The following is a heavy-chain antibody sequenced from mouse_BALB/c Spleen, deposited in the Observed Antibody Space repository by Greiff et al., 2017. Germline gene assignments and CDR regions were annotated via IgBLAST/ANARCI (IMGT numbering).Heavy chain of an antibody. J-gene: IGHJ3*01. D-gene: IGHD1-1*01. Sequence: VQLKESGGGLVKPGGSLKLSCAASGFTFSSYAMSWVRQSPEKRLEWVAEISSGGSYTYYPDTVTGRFTISRDNAKNTLYLEMSSLRSEDTAMYYCARDDYYGSISWFAYWGQGTLVTVSA. CDR1: GFTFSSYA. CDR2: ISSGGSYT. CDR3: ARDDYYGSISWFAY. V-gene: IGHV5-9-4*01.